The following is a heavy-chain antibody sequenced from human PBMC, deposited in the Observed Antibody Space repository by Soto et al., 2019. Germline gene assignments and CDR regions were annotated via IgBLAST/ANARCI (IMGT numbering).Heavy chain of an antibody. D-gene: IGHD6-13*01. CDR2: IWNDGTNK. Sequence: QVQLVESGGGVVQPGRSLRLSCAASGFTFSNYGMHWVRQAPGKGVEWVAVIWNDGTNKYYVDSVRGRFTISRDDSKNPLYLEMNRLRAAETGVYYCAKDMAAAAHQGDAFDIWGLGTMVSVSA. J-gene: IGHJ3*02. CDR3: AKDMAAAAHQGDAFDI. V-gene: IGHV3-33*03. CDR1: GFTFSNYG.